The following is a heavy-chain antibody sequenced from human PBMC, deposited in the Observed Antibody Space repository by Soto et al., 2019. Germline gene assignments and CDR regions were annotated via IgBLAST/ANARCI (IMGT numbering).Heavy chain of an antibody. CDR3: ARRYGGNLDY. V-gene: IGHV4-59*08. J-gene: IGHJ4*02. CDR2: IYYSGST. Sequence: SETLRLTCTVSGGYIRNFYWIWIRQPPGKGLEWIGYIYYSGSTNYNPSLKSRVTISVDTSKNQFSLKLSSVTAADTAVYFCARRYGGNLDYWGQGTLVTVSS. D-gene: IGHD1-26*01. CDR1: GGYIRNFY.